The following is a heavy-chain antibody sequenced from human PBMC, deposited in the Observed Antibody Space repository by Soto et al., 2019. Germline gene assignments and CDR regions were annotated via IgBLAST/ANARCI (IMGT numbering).Heavy chain of an antibody. V-gene: IGHV3-30*03. CDR1: GFTFSSYD. CDR2: ISHDGSNK. J-gene: IGHJ5*02. Sequence: QVQLVESGGGVVQPGRSLRLSCVGSGFTFSSYDMHWVRQAPGKGLEWVALISHDGSNKYYADSVKGRLTISRDNSKNTLYLQMNSLRAEDTAVYYCATLGGGYDILTGCPWGQGSLVTVSS. CDR3: ATLGGGYDILTGCP. D-gene: IGHD3-9*01.